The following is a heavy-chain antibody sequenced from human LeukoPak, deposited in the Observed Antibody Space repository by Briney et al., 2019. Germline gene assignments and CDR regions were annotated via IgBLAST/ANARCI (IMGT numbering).Heavy chain of an antibody. D-gene: IGHD3-22*01. Sequence: SVRVSCKASGGTFSSYAISWVRQAPGQGLEWMGGIIPIFGTANYAQKFQGRVTITTDESTSTAYMELSSLRSEDTAVYYCARGYYDSSGYCDAFDIWGQGTMVTVSS. CDR2: IIPIFGTA. CDR1: GGTFSSYA. V-gene: IGHV1-69*05. CDR3: ARGYYDSSGYCDAFDI. J-gene: IGHJ3*02.